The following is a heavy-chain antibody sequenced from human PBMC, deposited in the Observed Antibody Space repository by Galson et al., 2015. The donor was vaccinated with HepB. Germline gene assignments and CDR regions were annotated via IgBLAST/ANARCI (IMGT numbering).Heavy chain of an antibody. V-gene: IGHV1-24*01. D-gene: IGHD1-26*01. J-gene: IGHJ1*01. CDR2: FDPEDGET. CDR3: ATDPYSGRYHGEYFQH. CDR1: GYTLTELS. Sequence: SVKVSCKVSGYTLTELSMHWVRQAPGKGLEWMGGFDPEDGETIYAQKFQGRVTMTEDTSTDTAYMELSSLRSEDTAVYYCATDPYSGRYHGEYFQHWGQGTLVTVSS.